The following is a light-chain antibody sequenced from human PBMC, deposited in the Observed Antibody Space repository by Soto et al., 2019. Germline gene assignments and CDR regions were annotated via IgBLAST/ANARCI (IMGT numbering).Light chain of an antibody. CDR1: QDISSW. V-gene: IGKV1-12*01. CDR3: QQGNSFPVT. Sequence: DIQMTQSPSSVSASVGDRVTITCRASQDISSWLAWYRQKPGKAPNLLIYAASSLQSGVPSRFSGSGSGTDFTLTISSLQPEDFAAYYCQQGNSFPVTFGPGTRLEIK. J-gene: IGKJ5*01. CDR2: AAS.